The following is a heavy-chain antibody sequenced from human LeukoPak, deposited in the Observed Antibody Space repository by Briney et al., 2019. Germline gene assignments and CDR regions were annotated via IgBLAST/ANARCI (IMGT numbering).Heavy chain of an antibody. CDR3: ATYTHWVAGDV. D-gene: IGHD3-16*01. Sequence: PGGSLRLSCAASGFSFSTYSMNWVRQSPGKGLEWVSSISIASSYIYLADSVKGRFTISRDNARNSLYLQMSSLRAEDTAVYYCATYTHWVAGDVWGQGTTVTVSS. CDR2: ISIASSYI. J-gene: IGHJ6*02. V-gene: IGHV3-21*01. CDR1: GFSFSTYS.